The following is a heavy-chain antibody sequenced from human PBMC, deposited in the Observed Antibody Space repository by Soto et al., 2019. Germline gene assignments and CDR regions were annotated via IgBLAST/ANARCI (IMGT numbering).Heavy chain of an antibody. CDR2: INAGNGNT. Sequence: QVLLVQAGAEVNKPGASVQGSCKASGYTYNSHAIPWGREAPGQRREWMGWINAGNGNTRYSQKLQGRVTITRNKSASTAYMELSSLRTEDTAVYYCARGGRHQLVTTSEYYFYHMDVWGKGTTVTVSS. CDR3: ARGGRHQLVTTSEYYFYHMDV. J-gene: IGHJ6*03. D-gene: IGHD6-13*01. V-gene: IGHV1-3*01. CDR1: GYTYNSHA.